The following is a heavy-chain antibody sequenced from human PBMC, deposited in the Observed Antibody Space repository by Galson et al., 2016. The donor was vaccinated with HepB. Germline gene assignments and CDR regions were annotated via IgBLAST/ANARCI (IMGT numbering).Heavy chain of an antibody. D-gene: IGHD1-7*01. CDR2: IHTSGGT. CDR3: ARDRTGITGFDY. V-gene: IGHV4-61*09. J-gene: IGHJ4*02. Sequence: TLSLTCSVSGDSIRGPGYYWTWIRQPAGKGLEWIGQIHTSGGTDYDPSLAGRVTISADTSKSQFSLRLTSVTAADTAVYYCARDRTGITGFDYWGQGTPVTVSS. CDR1: GDSIRGPGYY.